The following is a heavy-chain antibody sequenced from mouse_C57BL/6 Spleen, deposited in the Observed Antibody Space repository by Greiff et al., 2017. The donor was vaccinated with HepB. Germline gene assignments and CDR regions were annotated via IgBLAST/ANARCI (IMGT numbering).Heavy chain of an antibody. V-gene: IGHV1-80*01. CDR3: AMGYYGSSYLYYAMDY. D-gene: IGHD1-1*01. CDR2: IYPGDGDT. Sequence: VQGVESGAELVKPGASVKISCKASGYAFSSYWMNWVKQRPGKGLEWIGQIYPGDGDTNYNGKFNGKATLTADKSSSTAYMQLSSLTSEDSAVYFCAMGYYGSSYLYYAMDYWGQGTSVTVSS. J-gene: IGHJ4*01. CDR1: GYAFSSYW.